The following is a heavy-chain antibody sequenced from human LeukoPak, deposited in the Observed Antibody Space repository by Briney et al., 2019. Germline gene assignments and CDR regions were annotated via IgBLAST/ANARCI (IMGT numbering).Heavy chain of an antibody. V-gene: IGHV1-69*05. Sequence: SVKVSCKASGDTFSSYAISWVRQAPGQGLEWMGGIIPIFGTANYAQKFQGRVTITTDESTSTAYMELSSLRSEDTAVYYCAREFSGWFDPWGQGTLVTVSS. D-gene: IGHD3-3*02. CDR3: AREFSGWFDP. J-gene: IGHJ5*02. CDR2: IIPIFGTA. CDR1: GDTFSSYA.